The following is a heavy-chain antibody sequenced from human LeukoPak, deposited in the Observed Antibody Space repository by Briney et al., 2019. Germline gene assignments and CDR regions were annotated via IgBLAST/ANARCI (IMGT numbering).Heavy chain of an antibody. CDR3: AKSGGFLEWLFFDY. J-gene: IGHJ4*02. D-gene: IGHD3-3*01. CDR1: GDTFTDYY. Sequence: ASVKVSCRASGDTFTDYYLHWVRQAPGQGLEWMGWVSPNSGGTNYAQKFQGRVTMTRDTSISTAYMELSRLRSDDTAVYYCAKSGGFLEWLFFDYWGQGTLVTVSS. V-gene: IGHV1-2*02. CDR2: VSPNSGGT.